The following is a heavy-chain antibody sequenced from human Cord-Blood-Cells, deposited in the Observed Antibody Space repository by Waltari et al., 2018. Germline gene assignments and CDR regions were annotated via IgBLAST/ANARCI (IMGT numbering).Heavy chain of an antibody. CDR1: GYTLTELS. CDR2: VDPEDGET. D-gene: IGHD3-22*01. V-gene: IGHV1-24*01. CDR3: ATGTRLHYYDSSGYHDY. J-gene: IGHJ4*02. Sequence: QVQLVQSGAEVKKPGASVKVSCKVSGYTLTELSMHWVQQAPGKGLEWMGGVDPEDGETIYAQKFQGRVTMTEDTSTDTAYMELSSLRSEDTAVYYCATGTRLHYYDSSGYHDYWGQGTLVTVSS.